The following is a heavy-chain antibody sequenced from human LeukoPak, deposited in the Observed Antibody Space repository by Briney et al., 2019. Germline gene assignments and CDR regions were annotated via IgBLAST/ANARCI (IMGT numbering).Heavy chain of an antibody. CDR3: ARTTVEYSSSSHYFDY. Sequence: KPSETLSLTCTVSGGSISSYYWSWIRQPPGKGLEWIGYIYYSGSTNYNPSLKSRVTISVDTSKNQFSLKLSSVTAADTAVYYCARTTVEYSSSSHYFDYWGQGTLVTVSS. V-gene: IGHV4-59*08. J-gene: IGHJ4*02. CDR2: IYYSGST. CDR1: GGSISSYY. D-gene: IGHD6-6*01.